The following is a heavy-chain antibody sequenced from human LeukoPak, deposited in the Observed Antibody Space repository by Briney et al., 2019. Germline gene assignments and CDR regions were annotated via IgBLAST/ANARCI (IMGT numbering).Heavy chain of an antibody. CDR1: GGSISSYY. V-gene: IGHV4-59*01. J-gene: IGHJ4*02. Sequence: SETLSLTCTVSGGSISSYYWSWIRQPPGKGLEWIGYIYYSGSTNYNPSLKSRVTISVDTSKNQFSLKLSSVTAADTAVYYCARPSLTPRFFGRGASYYFDYWGQGTLVTVSS. CDR3: ARPSLTPRFFGRGASYYFDY. CDR2: IYYSGST. D-gene: IGHD3-3*01.